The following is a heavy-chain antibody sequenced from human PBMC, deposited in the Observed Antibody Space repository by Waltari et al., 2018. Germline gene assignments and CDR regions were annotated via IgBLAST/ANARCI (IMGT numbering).Heavy chain of an antibody. CDR2: IYYNGST. V-gene: IGHV4-59*01. D-gene: IGHD1-7*01. J-gene: IGHJ4*02. CDR3: ARALGNWNYGLDY. CDR1: GGSISSYY. Sequence: QVQLQESGPGLVKPSETLSLTCTVSGGSISSYYWNWIRQPPGKGLEWIGYIYYNGSTNYNPSLKSRVTILVDTSNNQFSLKLSSVTAADTAVYYCARALGNWNYGLDYWGLGTLVTVSS.